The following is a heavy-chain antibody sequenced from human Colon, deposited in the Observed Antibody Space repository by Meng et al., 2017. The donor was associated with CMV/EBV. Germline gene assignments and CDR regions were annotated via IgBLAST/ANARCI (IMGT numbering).Heavy chain of an antibody. CDR1: GFNFDDYV. CDR3: AKAGGETDDFWSGYYNFIDY. J-gene: IGHJ4*02. D-gene: IGHD3-3*01. CDR2: VSGDGVSA. Sequence: GGSLRLSCAASGFNFDDYVMHWVRQVPGKGLEWVSLVSGDGVSAYYVESVKGRFTISRDNSKNVLYLQMTSLRTEDTALYYCAKAGGETDDFWSGYYNFIDYWGQGTLVTVSS. V-gene: IGHV3-43*02.